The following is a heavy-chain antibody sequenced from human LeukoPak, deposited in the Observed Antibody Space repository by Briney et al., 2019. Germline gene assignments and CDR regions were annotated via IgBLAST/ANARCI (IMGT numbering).Heavy chain of an antibody. CDR3: ARAGGIAVAGTARVWFDP. J-gene: IGHJ5*02. D-gene: IGHD6-19*01. CDR2: IYHSGST. V-gene: IGHV4-30-2*01. Sequence: PSQTLSLTCAVSGGSISSGGYSWSWIRQPPGKGLEWIGYIYHSGSTYYNPSLMSRVTISVDRSKNQFSLKLSSVTAADTAVYYCARAGGIAVAGTARVWFDPWGQGTLVTVSS. CDR1: GGSISSGGYS.